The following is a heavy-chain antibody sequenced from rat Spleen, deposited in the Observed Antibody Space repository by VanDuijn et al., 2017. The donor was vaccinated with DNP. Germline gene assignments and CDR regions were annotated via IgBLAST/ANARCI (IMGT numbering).Heavy chain of an antibody. V-gene: IGHV2S8*01. D-gene: IGHD1-10*01. CDR2: ISSGGGT. J-gene: IGHJ2*01. Sequence: QVQLEESGPGLMQPSETLSLTCSVSGFSLTSNGVGWVRQPPGKGLEWIAVISSGGGTYHNSALKSRLTISRDTSKSQVFLKMSNLQTEDTAIYFCTRGFNNYGFFDYWGHGVMVTVSS. CDR3: TRGFNNYGFFDY. CDR1: GFSLTSNG.